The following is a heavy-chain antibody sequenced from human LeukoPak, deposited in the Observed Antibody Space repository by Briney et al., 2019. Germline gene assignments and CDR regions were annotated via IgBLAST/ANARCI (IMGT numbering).Heavy chain of an antibody. CDR3: ARVSLYYGSGTYYPPDY. J-gene: IGHJ4*02. CDR2: ISTSSSSI. CDR1: GFTFTTYS. D-gene: IGHD3-10*01. V-gene: IGHV3-21*01. Sequence: GGSLRLSCAASGFTFTTYSMNWVRQAPGKGLDWVSSISTSSSSIYYADSVKGRFTISRDNAKNSLYLQMNSLRAEDTAVYYCARVSLYYGSGTYYPPDYWGQGTLVTVSS.